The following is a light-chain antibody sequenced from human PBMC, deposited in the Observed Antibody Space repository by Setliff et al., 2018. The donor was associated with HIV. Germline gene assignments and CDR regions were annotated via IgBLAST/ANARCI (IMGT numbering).Light chain of an antibody. Sequence: QSALAQPASVSGSPGQSITISCAGTSSDIGDYNYVSWYQQYPGKAPKLMIYEVSKRPSGVPDRLSGSKSGNTASLTVSGLQVEDGADYYCSSYAGSNNYVFGTGTKVTVL. J-gene: IGLJ1*01. CDR1: SSDIGDYNY. CDR2: EVS. V-gene: IGLV2-8*01. CDR3: SSYAGSNNYV.